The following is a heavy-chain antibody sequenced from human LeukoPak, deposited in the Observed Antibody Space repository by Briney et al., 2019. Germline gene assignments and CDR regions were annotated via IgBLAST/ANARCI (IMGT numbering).Heavy chain of an antibody. J-gene: IGHJ4*02. CDR3: AMGGDNYDTLIGYYGTSYFFN. CDR1: GFTFSSYA. CDR2: ISGSGSST. D-gene: IGHD3-9*01. Sequence: GGSLRLSCAASGFTFSSYAMNWVRQAPGKGLEWVSAISGSGSSTYYADSVKGRFTISRDNSKNTLYLQMNSLRAEDTAVYYCAMGGDNYDTLIGYYGTSYFFNWGQGTLVTVSP. V-gene: IGHV3-23*01.